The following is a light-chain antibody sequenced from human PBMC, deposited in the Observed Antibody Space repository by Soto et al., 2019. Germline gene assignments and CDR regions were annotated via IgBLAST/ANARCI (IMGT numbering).Light chain of an antibody. Sequence: DIQMTQSPSTLSASVGDRVTITFRASQSISDSLAWYQQKPGKAPDLLISDASSLERGVPSRFSGSGSGTEFTLTISSMQPDDFATYYCQQYNAYSRTFGRGTKVDI. V-gene: IGKV1-5*01. J-gene: IGKJ1*01. CDR2: DAS. CDR1: QSISDS. CDR3: QQYNAYSRT.